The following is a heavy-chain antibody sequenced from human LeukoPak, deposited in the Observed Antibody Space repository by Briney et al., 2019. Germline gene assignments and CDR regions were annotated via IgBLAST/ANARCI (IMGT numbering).Heavy chain of an antibody. D-gene: IGHD3-22*01. J-gene: IGHJ6*02. Sequence: SETLSLTCTVSGGSISSYYWSWIRQPAGKGLEWIGRIYTSGSTNYNPSLKSRVTMSVDTSKNQFSLKLSSVTAADTAVYYCARGSSGALLGYYGMDVWGQGTTVTVSS. CDR2: IYTSGST. CDR3: ARGSSGALLGYYGMDV. V-gene: IGHV4-4*07. CDR1: GGSISSYY.